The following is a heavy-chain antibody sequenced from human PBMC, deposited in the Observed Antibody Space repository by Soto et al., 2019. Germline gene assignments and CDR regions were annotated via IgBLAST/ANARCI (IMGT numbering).Heavy chain of an antibody. V-gene: IGHV3-21*01. D-gene: IGHD5-18*01. CDR3: ARDQPGYSYGYGLGY. Sequence: GGSLRLSCVASGFTFSGYSMNWVRQAPGKGLEWVSSISSRSSYIYYADSVKGRFTNSRDNAKNSLYLQMNSLRAEDTAVYYCARDQPGYSYGYGLGYWGQGTLVTVSS. J-gene: IGHJ4*02. CDR2: ISSRSSYI. CDR1: GFTFSGYS.